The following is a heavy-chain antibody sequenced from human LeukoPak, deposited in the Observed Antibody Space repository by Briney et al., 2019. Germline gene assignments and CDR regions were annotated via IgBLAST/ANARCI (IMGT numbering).Heavy chain of an antibody. V-gene: IGHV3-30*02. J-gene: IGHJ4*02. Sequence: PGGSLRLSCAASGFTFSSYGMHWVRQAPGKGLEWVAFIRYDGSNKYYADSVKGRFTISRDNSKNTLYLQMNSLRAEDTALYYCAKDATLYGSGSYTFDYWGQGTLVTVSS. CDR3: AKDATLYGSGSYTFDY. CDR1: GFTFSSYG. D-gene: IGHD3-10*01. CDR2: IRYDGSNK.